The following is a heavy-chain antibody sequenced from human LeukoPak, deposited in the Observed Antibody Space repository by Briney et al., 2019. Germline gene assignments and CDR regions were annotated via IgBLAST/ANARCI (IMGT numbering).Heavy chain of an antibody. CDR3: AKATGNLGN. CDR1: GFTFNNYP. V-gene: IGHV3-23*01. CDR2: ISNSDTNT. Sequence: GGSQRLSCAASGFTFNNYPMSSVRQAPGKGLEWVSTISNSDTNTYYADSVKGRFTISRDNSKNTLYLQMNSLTAGDTAIYYCAKATGNLGNWGQGTLVTVSS. J-gene: IGHJ4*02. D-gene: IGHD1-1*01.